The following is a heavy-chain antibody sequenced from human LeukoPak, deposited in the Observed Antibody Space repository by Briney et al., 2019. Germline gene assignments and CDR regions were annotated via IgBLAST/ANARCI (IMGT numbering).Heavy chain of an antibody. J-gene: IGHJ4*02. Sequence: SETLSLTCSVSGGSIASSSYYWGWIRQPPGKGLEWIGSVFRTGTTYYSASLKSRVTISVDTSKNQFSLKLSSVTAADTAVYYCARDTREGSGSYDYWGQGTLVTVSS. CDR1: GGSIASSSYY. D-gene: IGHD3-10*01. CDR2: VFRTGTT. CDR3: ARDTREGSGSYDY. V-gene: IGHV4-39*07.